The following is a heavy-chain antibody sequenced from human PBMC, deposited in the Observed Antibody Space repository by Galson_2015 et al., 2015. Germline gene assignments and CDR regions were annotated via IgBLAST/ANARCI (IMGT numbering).Heavy chain of an antibody. CDR2: IHSDGSST. Sequence: SLRLSCAASGFTFSSYWMHWVRQAPGKGLVWVSRIHSDGSSTSYADSVKGRFTISRDNAKNTLYLQMNSLRAEDTAVYYCASGHYDILTGYYEYYFDYWGQGTLVTVSS. D-gene: IGHD3-9*01. V-gene: IGHV3-74*01. CDR3: ASGHYDILTGYYEYYFDY. J-gene: IGHJ4*02. CDR1: GFTFSSYW.